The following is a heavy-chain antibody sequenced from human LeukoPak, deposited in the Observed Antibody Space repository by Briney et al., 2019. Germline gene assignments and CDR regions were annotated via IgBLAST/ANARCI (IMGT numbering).Heavy chain of an antibody. D-gene: IGHD6-19*01. J-gene: IGHJ5*02. CDR3: ASRFHAVAGRVGWFDP. Sequence: SETLSLTCTVSGYSISSGYYWGWIRQPPGKGLEWIGEINHSGSTNYNPSLKSRVTISVDTSKNQFSLKLSSVTAADTAVYYCASRFHAVAGRVGWFDPWGQGTLVTVSS. CDR2: INHSGST. CDR1: GYSISSGYY. V-gene: IGHV4-38-2*02.